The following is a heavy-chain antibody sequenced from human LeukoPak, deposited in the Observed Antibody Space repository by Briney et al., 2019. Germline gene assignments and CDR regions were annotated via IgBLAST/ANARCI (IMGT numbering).Heavy chain of an antibody. J-gene: IGHJ4*02. CDR3: AMVEPGSHSYGSGNFDY. V-gene: IGHV5-51*01. CDR2: IYPGDSDT. CDR1: GYSFTSYW. Sequence: GESLKISCKGSGYSFTSYWIGWVRQMPVKGLEWMGIIYPGDSDTRYSPSFQGQVTISADKSISTAYLQWSSLKASDTAMYYCAMVEPGSHSYGSGNFDYWGQGTLVTVSS. D-gene: IGHD3-10*01.